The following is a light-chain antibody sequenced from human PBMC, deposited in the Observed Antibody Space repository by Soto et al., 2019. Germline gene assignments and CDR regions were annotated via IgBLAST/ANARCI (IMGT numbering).Light chain of an antibody. V-gene: IGLV2-23*01. Sequence: QSVLTQPAYVSGSPGQSITISCTGTSSYVGSYNLVSWYQQHPGKAPKLMIYEGTKRPSGVSARFSGSKSGNTASLTISGLQAEDEGDYYCCSYAGSSTYVFGTGTKVTVL. CDR1: SSYVGSYNL. CDR3: CSYAGSSTYV. J-gene: IGLJ1*01. CDR2: EGT.